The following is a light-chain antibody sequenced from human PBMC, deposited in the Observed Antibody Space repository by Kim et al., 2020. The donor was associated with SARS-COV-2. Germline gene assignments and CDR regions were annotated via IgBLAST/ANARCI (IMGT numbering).Light chain of an antibody. J-gene: IGKJ1*01. Sequence: DIVLTQSPGTLSLSPVERATLSCRASQSVSSSYLAWYQQKPGRAPRLLMYDASSRATGIPDRFSGSGSGTDFTLTISRLEPEDFAVYYCQQYGRPPWTFGQGTKVDIK. V-gene: IGKV3-20*01. CDR3: QQYGRPPWT. CDR1: QSVSSSY. CDR2: DAS.